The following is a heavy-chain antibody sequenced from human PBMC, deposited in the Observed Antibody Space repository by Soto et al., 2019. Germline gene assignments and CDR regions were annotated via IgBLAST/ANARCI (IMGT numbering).Heavy chain of an antibody. D-gene: IGHD6-19*01. J-gene: IGHJ6*04. CDR2: ISYDGSNK. V-gene: IGHV3-30*03. Sequence: QVQLVESGGGVVQPGRSLRLSCAASGFTFSSYGMHWVRQAPGKGLEWVAVISYDGSNKYYADSVKGRFTISRDNSKNSLYLQMNSLRAEDTAVYYCATDFPHSAVAGYNGMDVWGRGTTVTVSS. CDR3: ATDFPHSAVAGYNGMDV. CDR1: GFTFSSYG.